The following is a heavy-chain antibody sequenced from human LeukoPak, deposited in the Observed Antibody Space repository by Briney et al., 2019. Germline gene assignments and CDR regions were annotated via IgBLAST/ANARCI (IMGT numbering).Heavy chain of an antibody. Sequence: SETLSLTSTVSRGSICTYYWSWIRQPPGQGLEWVGYIYYSGSTNYNPSLKSRVTISVHTSKKQFCLKLSSVTAADTAVYCCARGSYDSSGYYLNWFDPWGEGKLGTVSS. CDR3: ARGSYDSSGYYLNWFDP. CDR1: RGSICTYY. D-gene: IGHD3-22*01. J-gene: IGHJ5*02. CDR2: IYYSGST. V-gene: IGHV4-59*01.